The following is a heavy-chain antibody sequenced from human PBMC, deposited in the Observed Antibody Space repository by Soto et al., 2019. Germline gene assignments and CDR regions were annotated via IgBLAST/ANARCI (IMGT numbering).Heavy chain of an antibody. CDR1: GYTFSGSV. Sequence: ASVKVSCKASGYTFSGSVMHWVRQAPGQRLERMGWINADNGNTKYSQKFQDRVTITRDTSASTAYMELSSLGSEDTTVYYCAPGIDATTLTSHDYWGRLTMGAVSS. CDR3: APGIDATTLTSHDY. D-gene: IGHD4-17*01. V-gene: IGHV1-3*01. J-gene: IGHJ4*02. CDR2: INADNGNT.